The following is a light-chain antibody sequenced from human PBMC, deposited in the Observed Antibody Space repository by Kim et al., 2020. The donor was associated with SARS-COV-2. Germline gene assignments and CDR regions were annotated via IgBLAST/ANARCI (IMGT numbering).Light chain of an antibody. CDR2: DAT. V-gene: IGKV3-15*01. CDR1: QNINKQ. Sequence: PGEKAPPPLRARQNINKQVGWYQPKPGPPPQPPIYDATTRATGVPARFVGSGSETDFTLTISSLQSEDFAVYYCQQSNDWPPLTFGQGTKVDIK. J-gene: IGKJ1*01. CDR3: QQSNDWPPLT.